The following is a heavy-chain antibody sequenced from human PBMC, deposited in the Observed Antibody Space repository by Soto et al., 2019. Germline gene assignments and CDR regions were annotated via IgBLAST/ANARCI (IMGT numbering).Heavy chain of an antibody. Sequence: ASVKVSCKASGYTFTSYAMHWVRQAPGQRLEWMGWINAGNGNTKYSQKFQGRVTITRDTSASTAYMELSSLRSEDTAFYSGASDRQQFNCFDPWGQGTLVTVSS. D-gene: IGHD6-13*01. CDR1: GYTFTSYA. CDR3: ASDRQQFNCFDP. CDR2: INAGNGNT. J-gene: IGHJ5*02. V-gene: IGHV1-3*01.